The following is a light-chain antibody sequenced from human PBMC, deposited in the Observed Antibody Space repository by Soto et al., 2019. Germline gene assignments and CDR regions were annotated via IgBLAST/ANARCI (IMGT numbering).Light chain of an antibody. V-gene: IGLV1-40*01. CDR3: QSFDSSLSGWV. J-gene: IGLJ3*02. CDR2: SNN. Sequence: QSVLTQPPSVSGAPGQRVTISCTGSSSNIGAGYDVHWYQQLPGTAPKLLIYSNNNRPSGVPDRFSGSKSGTSASLAITGLQAEDEADYYCQSFDSSLSGWVFGGGTQLPS. CDR1: SSNIGAGYD.